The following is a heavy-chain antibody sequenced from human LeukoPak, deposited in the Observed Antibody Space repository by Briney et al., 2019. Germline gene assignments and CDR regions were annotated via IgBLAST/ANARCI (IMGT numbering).Heavy chain of an antibody. CDR1: GGSFSDYY. J-gene: IGHJ3*02. CDR2: INHSGST. D-gene: IGHD1-7*01. CDR3: ARGITGTTAAFDI. Sequence: SETPSLTCAVYGGSFSDYYWSWIRQPPGKGLEWIGEINHSGSTNYNPSLKSRVTISVDTSKNQFSLKLSSVTAADTAVYYCARGITGTTAAFDIWGQGTMVTVSS. V-gene: IGHV4-34*01.